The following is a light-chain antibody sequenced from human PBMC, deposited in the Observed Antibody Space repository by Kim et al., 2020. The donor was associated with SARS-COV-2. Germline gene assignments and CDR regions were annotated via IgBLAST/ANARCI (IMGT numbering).Light chain of an antibody. CDR3: QSYDDTDVV. V-gene: IGLV6-57*01. Sequence: GETVTISCPRSSGSIASNYVQWYRQRPGSSPTTLISEDDKRLSGVPDRFSGSLDTSSNSASLTISGLRTEDEAHYYCQSYDDTDVVFGGGTQLTVL. J-gene: IGLJ2*01. CDR1: SGSIASNY. CDR2: EDD.